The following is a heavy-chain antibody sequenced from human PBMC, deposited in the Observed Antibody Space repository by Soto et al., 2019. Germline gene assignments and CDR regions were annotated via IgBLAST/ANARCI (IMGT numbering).Heavy chain of an antibody. V-gene: IGHV3-48*02. CDR3: ARDSDYAFDY. CDR2: SNSVSGDI. CDR1: GFTFSIYS. J-gene: IGHJ4*02. D-gene: IGHD4-17*01. Sequence: PGGSLRLSCAASGFTFSIYSMNWVRQAPGKGLEWVAYSNSVSGDIYYTDPVKGRVSISRDNVKNSLYLQMNSLRDEDTAVYYCARDSDYAFDYWGQGTLVTVSS.